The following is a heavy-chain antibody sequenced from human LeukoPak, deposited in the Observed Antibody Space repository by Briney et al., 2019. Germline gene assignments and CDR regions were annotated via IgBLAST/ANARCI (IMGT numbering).Heavy chain of an antibody. CDR3: ARGRFYDSSGLKFDY. CDR2: MSAYNGNK. D-gene: IGHD3-22*01. CDR1: GYTFTSYG. J-gene: IGHJ4*02. Sequence: GAPVKVSCKASGYTFTSYGIRWVRQAPGQGLEWMGLMSAYNGNKNYAQKLQGSVTMTTDTATSTAYMELRSLRSDDTAVYYCARGRFYDSSGLKFDYWGQGTLVTVSS. V-gene: IGHV1-18*01.